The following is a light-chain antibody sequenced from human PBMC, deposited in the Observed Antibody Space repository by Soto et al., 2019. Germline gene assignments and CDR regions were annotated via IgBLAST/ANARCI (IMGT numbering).Light chain of an antibody. V-gene: IGKV2-28*01. CDR2: VVS. CDR3: MQALQTPH. CDR1: QSLLHSNGFNY. J-gene: IGKJ2*01. Sequence: DTVMTQSPLSLPVTPGEPASISCRSSQSLLHSNGFNYLDWYLQKPGQSPQLLIYVVSNRASGVPDRFSGSGSGTDFTLKISRVEAEDVGVYFCMQALQTPHFGQGTKLEIK.